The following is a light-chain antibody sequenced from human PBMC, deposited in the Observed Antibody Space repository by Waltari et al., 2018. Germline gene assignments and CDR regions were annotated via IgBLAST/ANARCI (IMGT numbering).Light chain of an antibody. Sequence: QLVLTQSPSASASLGASVTLTCTLSSGHSSNVVAWHQQQPAKGPRYLMKVNSDGSPTKGDGIPDRFSGSSSGAGRYLTISSLQSDDEADYYCQTWGTGIWVFGGGTRLTVL. CDR1: SGHSSNV. CDR2: VNSDGSP. CDR3: QTWGTGIWV. J-gene: IGLJ3*02. V-gene: IGLV4-69*01.